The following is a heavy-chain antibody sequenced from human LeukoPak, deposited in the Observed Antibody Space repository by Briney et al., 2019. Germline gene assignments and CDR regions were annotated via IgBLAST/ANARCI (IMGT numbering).Heavy chain of an antibody. CDR2: IYYSGST. D-gene: IGHD6-19*01. CDR3: ARDWQWPPSGMDV. J-gene: IGHJ6*02. Sequence: SETLSLTCTVSGGSISSGGYYWSWIRQHPGKGLEWIGYIYYSGSTNYNPSLKSRVTISVDTSKNQFSLKLSSVTAADTAVYYCARDWQWPPSGMDVWGQGATVTVSS. CDR1: GGSISSGGYY. V-gene: IGHV4-61*08.